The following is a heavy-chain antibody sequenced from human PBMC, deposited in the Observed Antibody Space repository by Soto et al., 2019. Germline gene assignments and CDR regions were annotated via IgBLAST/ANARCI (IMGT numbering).Heavy chain of an antibody. J-gene: IGHJ2*01. CDR3: AREALTRRDL. D-gene: IGHD3-9*01. CDR2: ISYDGSNK. Sequence: QVQLVESGGGVVQPGRSLRLSCAASGFTFSSYAMHWVRQAPGKGLEWVAVISYDGSNKYYADSVKGRFTISRDNSKNTLYLQMNSLRAEDTAVYYCAREALTRRDLWGRGTLVTVSS. V-gene: IGHV3-30-3*01. CDR1: GFTFSSYA.